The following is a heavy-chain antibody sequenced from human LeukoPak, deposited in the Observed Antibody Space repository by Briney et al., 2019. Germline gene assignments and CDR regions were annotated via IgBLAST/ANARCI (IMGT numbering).Heavy chain of an antibody. CDR2: IRGNAGTT. D-gene: IGHD3-22*01. CDR1: GFIFSNYG. Sequence: GGTLRLSCAASGFIFSNYGMSWVRQAPGKGLEWVSAIRGNAGTTYYADSVQGRFTIFRDNSKNMLYLQMNSLRVEDTAVYYCAKGHADSSGYYYFDSWGQGTLVTVSS. CDR3: AKGHADSSGYYYFDS. J-gene: IGHJ4*02. V-gene: IGHV3-23*01.